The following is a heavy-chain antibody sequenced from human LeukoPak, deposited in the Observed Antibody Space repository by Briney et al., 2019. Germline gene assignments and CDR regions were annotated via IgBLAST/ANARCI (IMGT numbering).Heavy chain of an antibody. J-gene: IGHJ4*02. Sequence: ASVKVSCKASGYTFTGYYMHWVRQAPGQGLEWMGWINANSGGTNYAKKFQGRVAMTRDTSTSTAYMELRSLRSDDTAVYYCARAELWWGPDYWGQGTLVTVSS. D-gene: IGHD2-21*02. CDR2: INANSGGT. V-gene: IGHV1-2*02. CDR1: GYTFTGYY. CDR3: ARAELWWGPDY.